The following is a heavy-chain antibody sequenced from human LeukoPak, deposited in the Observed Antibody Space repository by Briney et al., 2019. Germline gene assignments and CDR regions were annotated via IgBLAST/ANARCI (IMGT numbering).Heavy chain of an antibody. CDR2: IKSKTDGGTT. Sequence: PGGSLRLSCAASGFTFSNAWMSWVRQAPGKGLEWVGRIKSKTDGGTTDYAAPVKGRFTISRDDSKNTLYLQVNSLKTEDTAVYYCTTDRGGYGDYVTYFDYWGQGTLVTVSS. J-gene: IGHJ4*02. D-gene: IGHD4-17*01. CDR3: TTDRGGYGDYVTYFDY. V-gene: IGHV3-15*01. CDR1: GFTFSNAW.